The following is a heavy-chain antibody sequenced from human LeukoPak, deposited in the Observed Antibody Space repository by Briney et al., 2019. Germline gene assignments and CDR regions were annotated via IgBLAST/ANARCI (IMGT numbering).Heavy chain of an antibody. J-gene: IGHJ3*02. D-gene: IGHD3-22*01. Sequence: PGRSLRLSCAASGFIFNNYAMHWVRQAPGKGLEWVALISSDGSKKSYADSVKGRFTISRDNAKNSLYLQMNSLRAEDTAVYYRARARITMIVVVIPDAFDIWGQGTMVTVSS. CDR3: ARARITMIVVVIPDAFDI. V-gene: IGHV3-30*04. CDR1: GFIFNNYA. CDR2: ISSDGSKK.